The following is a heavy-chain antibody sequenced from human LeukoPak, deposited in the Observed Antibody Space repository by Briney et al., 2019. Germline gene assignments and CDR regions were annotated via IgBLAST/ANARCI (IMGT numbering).Heavy chain of an antibody. D-gene: IGHD6-19*01. CDR2: FSGSGAST. J-gene: IGHJ4*02. Sequence: PGGSLRLSCAASGFTFSNYAMSWVRQAPGKGLEWVSAFSGSGASTYYADSVKGRFTFSRDNSKNTLYLQMDSLRAEDTAVYYCAKALSRSRSIAVAGYACGFDYWGQGTLVTVSS. CDR1: GFTFSNYA. V-gene: IGHV3-23*01. CDR3: AKALSRSRSIAVAGYACGFDY.